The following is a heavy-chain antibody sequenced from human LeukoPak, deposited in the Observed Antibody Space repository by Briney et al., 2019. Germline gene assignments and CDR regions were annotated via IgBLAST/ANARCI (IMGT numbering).Heavy chain of an antibody. Sequence: GGSLRLSCSASGFTFSAYAMHWVRQAPGKRLEYVSAISPDGTSTYYADSVRGRFSISRDNSKNTLYLQMNSLRAEDTALYYCAKKVVVGATSPYSDFQDWGQGTLVTVSS. CDR1: GFTFSAYA. J-gene: IGHJ1*01. D-gene: IGHD1-26*01. V-gene: IGHV3-64*04. CDR3: AKKVVVGATSPYSDFQD. CDR2: ISPDGTST.